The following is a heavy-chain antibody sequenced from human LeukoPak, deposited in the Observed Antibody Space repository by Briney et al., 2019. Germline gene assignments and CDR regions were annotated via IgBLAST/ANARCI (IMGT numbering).Heavy chain of an antibody. Sequence: GESLKISCKGSGYSFSSYWIGWVRQMPGKGLEWMGVIFPGDSDTGYSPSFQGQVTISADKSISTAYLQWSSLKASDTAIYYCASPTGRGCTSSSCYVDAFDIWGQGTMATVSS. D-gene: IGHD2-2*01. V-gene: IGHV5-51*01. CDR1: GYSFSSYW. J-gene: IGHJ3*02. CDR3: ASPTGRGCTSSSCYVDAFDI. CDR2: IFPGDSDT.